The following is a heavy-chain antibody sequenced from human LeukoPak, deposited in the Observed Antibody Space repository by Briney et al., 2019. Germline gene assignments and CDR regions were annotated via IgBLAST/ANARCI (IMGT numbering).Heavy chain of an antibody. J-gene: IGHJ4*02. V-gene: IGHV3-23*01. Sequence: PGGSLRLSCAASGFTFSSYAMSWVCQAPGKGLEWVSVISGNGAGTYYADSVKGRFTISRDNSKNTLYLQVNSLRAEDTAVYYCAKHRESFGDSCLDDYWGQGTLVTVSS. D-gene: IGHD4-17*01. CDR1: GFTFSSYA. CDR2: ISGNGAGT. CDR3: AKHRESFGDSCLDDY.